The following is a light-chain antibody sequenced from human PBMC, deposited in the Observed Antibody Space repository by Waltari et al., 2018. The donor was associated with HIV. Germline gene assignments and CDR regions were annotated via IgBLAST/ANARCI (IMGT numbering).Light chain of an antibody. V-gene: IGLV3-21*01. Sequence: SYVLTQPPSVSVAPGETARVTCGGNHIGSKKRNWYQQKSGQAPELVIYDDSVRASGLPERFSGSNSGNTATLTISSVEAGDEAEYYCQVWDSDSDQWVFGGGTRLTVL. J-gene: IGLJ3*02. CDR3: QVWDSDSDQWV. CDR1: HIGSKK. CDR2: DDS.